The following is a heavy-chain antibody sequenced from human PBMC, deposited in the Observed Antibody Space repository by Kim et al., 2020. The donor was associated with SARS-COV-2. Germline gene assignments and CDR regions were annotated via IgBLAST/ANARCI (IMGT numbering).Heavy chain of an antibody. J-gene: IGHJ6*02. CDR3: AVRGIAAAWDYYYYGMDV. CDR1: GFTFSSYA. Sequence: GGSLRLSCAASGFTFSSYAMSWVRQAPGKGLEWVSAISGSGGSTYYADSVKGRFTISRDNSKNTLYLQMNSLRAEDTAVYYCAVRGIAAAWDYYYYGMDVWGQGTTVTVSS. D-gene: IGHD6-13*01. CDR2: ISGSGGST. V-gene: IGHV3-23*01.